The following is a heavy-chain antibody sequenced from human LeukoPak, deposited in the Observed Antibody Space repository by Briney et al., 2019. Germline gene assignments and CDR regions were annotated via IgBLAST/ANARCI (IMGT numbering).Heavy chain of an antibody. CDR1: GYTFTSYG. V-gene: IGHV1-18*01. D-gene: IGHD3-10*01. J-gene: IGHJ4*02. CDR2: ISAYNGNT. CDR3: ASGVAGFGELLSRIDY. Sequence: ASVKVSCKASGYTFTSYGISWVRQAPGQGLEWMGWISAYNGNTNYAQKLQGRVTMTTDTSTSTAYMELRSLRSDDTAVYYCASGVAGFGELLSRIDYWGQGTLVTVSS.